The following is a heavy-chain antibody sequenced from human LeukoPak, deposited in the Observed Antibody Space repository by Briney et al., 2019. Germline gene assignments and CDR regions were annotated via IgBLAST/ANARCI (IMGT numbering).Heavy chain of an antibody. V-gene: IGHV4-39*07. CDR2: IYYSGST. CDR1: GGSISSSSYY. Sequence: SETLSLTCTVSGGSISSSSYYWGWIRQPPGEGLGWIGSIYYSGSTNYNPSLKSRVTISVDTSKNQFSLKLSSVTAADTAVYYCARVPKITYFDSSGYYYYHYYMDVWGKGTTVTVSS. J-gene: IGHJ6*03. D-gene: IGHD3-22*01. CDR3: ARVPKITYFDSSGYYYYHYYMDV.